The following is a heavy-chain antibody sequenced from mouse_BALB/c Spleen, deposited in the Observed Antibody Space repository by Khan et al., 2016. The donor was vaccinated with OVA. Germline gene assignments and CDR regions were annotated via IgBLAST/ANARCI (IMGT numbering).Heavy chain of an antibody. CDR2: ISYSGST. V-gene: IGHV3-2*02. D-gene: IGHD1-2*01. Sequence: EVQLQESGPGLVKPSQSLSLTCTVTGYSIPSGYGWNWIRQFPGNKLDWMGYISYSGSTNYNPSLTSRISITRDTSKNQFFLQLNSVTTEDTATYYCARTARIKYWGQGTTLTVAS. CDR1: GYSIPSGYG. J-gene: IGHJ2*01. CDR3: ARTARIKY.